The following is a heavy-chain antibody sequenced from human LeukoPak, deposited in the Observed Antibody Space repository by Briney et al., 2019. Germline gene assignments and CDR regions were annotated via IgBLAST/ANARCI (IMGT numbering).Heavy chain of an antibody. CDR1: GFTFRTYY. V-gene: IGHV3-48*01. CDR2: ISPSSGAI. D-gene: IGHD6-13*01. Sequence: PGGSLRLSCAASGFTFRTYYMNWVRQTPGKGLEWVSYISPSSGAIHYADSVKGQFTISRDNAKNSLSLQMNSLRAEDTAVYYCARDMGTSSWHAFDNWGQGTLVTVSS. J-gene: IGHJ4*02. CDR3: ARDMGTSSWHAFDN.